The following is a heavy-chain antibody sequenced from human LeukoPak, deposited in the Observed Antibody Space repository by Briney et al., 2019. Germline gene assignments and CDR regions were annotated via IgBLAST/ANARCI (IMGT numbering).Heavy chain of an antibody. D-gene: IGHD1-7*01. V-gene: IGHV3-53*04. CDR1: GFTFSSYA. J-gene: IGHJ4*02. Sequence: PGGSLRLSCAASGFTFSSYAMSWVRQAPGKGLEWVSVIYSGGSTYYADSVKGRFTISRHNSKNTLYLQMNSLRAEDTAVYYCARVRTGTTFDYWGQGTLVTVSS. CDR2: IYSGGST. CDR3: ARVRTGTTFDY.